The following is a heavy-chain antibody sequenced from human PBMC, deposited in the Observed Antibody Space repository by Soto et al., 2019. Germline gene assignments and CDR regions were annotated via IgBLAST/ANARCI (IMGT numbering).Heavy chain of an antibody. CDR3: ARVVGGIPVAGSWNWFDP. J-gene: IGHJ5*02. CDR1: GYTFTIYA. Sequence: ASEKVSCKASGYTFTIYALSGVGHAALRGLEWMGWISTYNGNTNYAQNLQGRVTMTTDISTNTAYMELRSLRSDDTAVYYCARVVGGIPVAGSWNWFDPWGQGTLVTVPQ. V-gene: IGHV1-18*04. D-gene: IGHD6-19*01. CDR2: ISTYNGNT.